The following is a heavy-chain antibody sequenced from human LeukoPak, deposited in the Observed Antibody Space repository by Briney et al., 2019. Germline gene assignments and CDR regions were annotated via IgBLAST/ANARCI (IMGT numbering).Heavy chain of an antibody. V-gene: IGHV4-59*08. CDR1: GGSISSYY. CDR3: ARQENYSSGYFLFDY. Sequence: KPSETLSLTCTVSGGSISSYYWSWIRQPPGKGLEWIGYIYYSGSTNYNPSLKSRVTISVDTSKNQFSLKLSSVTAADTAVYYCARQENYSSGYFLFDYWGQGTLVTVSS. D-gene: IGHD3-22*01. CDR2: IYYSGST. J-gene: IGHJ4*02.